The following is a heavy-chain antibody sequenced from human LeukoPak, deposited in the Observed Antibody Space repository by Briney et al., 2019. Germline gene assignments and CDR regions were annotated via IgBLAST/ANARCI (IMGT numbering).Heavy chain of an antibody. CDR1: GFTFSSYG. CDR3: AKDFLARFGESPPDY. Sequence: GGSLRLSCAASGFTFSSYGMHWVRQAPGKGLGWVAVISYDGSNKYYADSVKGRFTISRDNSKNTLYLQMNSLRAEDTAVYYCAKDFLARFGESPPDYWGQGTLVTVSS. D-gene: IGHD3-10*01. V-gene: IGHV3-30*18. J-gene: IGHJ4*02. CDR2: ISYDGSNK.